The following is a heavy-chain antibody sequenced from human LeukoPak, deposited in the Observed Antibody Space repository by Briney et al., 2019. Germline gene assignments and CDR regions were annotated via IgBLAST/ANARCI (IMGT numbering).Heavy chain of an antibody. CDR2: IRSKRDGGTT. V-gene: IGHV3-15*07. Sequence: PGGSLRLSCLASGFTFSNTWMNWVGRAPGKGLEWVARIRSKRDGGTTDYAAPVKGRFTISRDDSKNTVYLQMNSLKAEDTAVYYCARDWYYAFDFWGQGTMVTVSS. J-gene: IGHJ3*01. CDR3: ARDWYYAFDF. CDR1: GFTFSNTW. D-gene: IGHD3-9*01.